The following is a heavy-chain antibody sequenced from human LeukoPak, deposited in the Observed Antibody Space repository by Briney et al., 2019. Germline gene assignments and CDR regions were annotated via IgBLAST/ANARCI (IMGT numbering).Heavy chain of an antibody. CDR1: GYTFTSYA. D-gene: IGHD5-12*01. J-gene: IGHJ6*04. CDR3: ARDVVATTHSLVGYYGMDV. Sequence: ASVKVSCKASGYTFTSYAMHWVRQAPGQRLEWMGWINAGNGNTKYSQEFQGRVTITRDTSASTAYMELSSLRSEDTAVYYCARDVVATTHSLVGYYGMDVWGKGTTVTVSS. CDR2: INAGNGNT. V-gene: IGHV1-3*01.